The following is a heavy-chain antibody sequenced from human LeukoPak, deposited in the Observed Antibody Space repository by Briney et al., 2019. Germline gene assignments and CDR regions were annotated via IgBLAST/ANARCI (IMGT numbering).Heavy chain of an antibody. CDR3: ARGFVVLPAARPRSRYFDL. J-gene: IGHJ2*01. CDR2: INHSGCT. V-gene: IGHV4-34*01. D-gene: IGHD2-2*01. CDR1: GGSFIGYY. Sequence: SETLAVTCAVYGGSFIGYYWSWIRQPPGKGLEWIGEINHSGCTNYNPSLKSRVTISVDTSKNQFSLKLSSVTAADTAVYYCARGFVVLPAARPRSRYFDLWGRGTLVTVSS.